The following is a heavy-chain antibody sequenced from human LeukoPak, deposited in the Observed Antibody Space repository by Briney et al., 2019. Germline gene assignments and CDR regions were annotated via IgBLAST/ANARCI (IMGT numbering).Heavy chain of an antibody. CDR3: ATPYDFWSGYLY. CDR1: GGSISSSSYY. Sequence: PSETLSLTCTVSGGSISSSSYYWGWIRQAPGKGLEWIGSIYYSGSTYYNPSLKSRVTISVDTSKNQFSLKLSSVTAADTAVYYCATPYDFWSGYLYWGQGTLVTVSS. CDR2: IYYSGST. D-gene: IGHD3-3*01. V-gene: IGHV4-39*01. J-gene: IGHJ4*02.